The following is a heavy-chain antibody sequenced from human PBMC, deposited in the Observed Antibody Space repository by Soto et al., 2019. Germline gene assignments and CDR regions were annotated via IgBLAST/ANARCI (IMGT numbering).Heavy chain of an antibody. CDR2: INPATGAA. V-gene: IGHV1-2*02. CDR1: GYPVTAYY. D-gene: IGHD3-3*01. CDR3: AGGGRVGVAGSAAFDM. Sequence: QLHLVQSGAVVKKPGASVTVSCSASGYPVTAYYMHWVRQAPGRGLEWMGGINPATGAAKYTQTFPGRVTMTRDTATSTVFIEPSCLTSEDTAVFYCAGGGRVGVAGSAAFDMWGQGTLVTVSS. J-gene: IGHJ3*02.